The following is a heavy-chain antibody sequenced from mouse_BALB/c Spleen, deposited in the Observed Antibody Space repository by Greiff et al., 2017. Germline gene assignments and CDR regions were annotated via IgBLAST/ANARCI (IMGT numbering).Heavy chain of an antibody. CDR3: ASPRTGTGDYYAMDY. CDR1: GYTFTDYN. D-gene: IGHD4-1*01. V-gene: IGHV1S29*02. CDR2: IYPYNGGT. Sequence: VQLQQSGPELVKPGASVKISCKASGYTFTDYNMHWVKQSHGKSLEWIGYIYPYNGGTGYNQKFKSKATLTVDNSSSTAYMELRSLTSEDSAVYYCASPRTGTGDYYAMDYWGQGTSVTVSS. J-gene: IGHJ4*01.